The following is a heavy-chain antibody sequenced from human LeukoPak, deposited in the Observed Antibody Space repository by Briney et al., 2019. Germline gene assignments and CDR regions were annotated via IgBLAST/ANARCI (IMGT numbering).Heavy chain of an antibody. J-gene: IGHJ6*04. Sequence: GGSLRPSCAASGFTFSIYEINWVRPAPGKGLERVSYISSSGSTIYYADSVKGRSTISRDNAKDSLYLQMNSLRAEDTAVYYCAELGITMIGGVWGKGTTVTISS. CDR2: ISSSGSTI. D-gene: IGHD3-10*02. CDR1: GFTFSIYE. CDR3: AELGITMIGGV. V-gene: IGHV3-48*03.